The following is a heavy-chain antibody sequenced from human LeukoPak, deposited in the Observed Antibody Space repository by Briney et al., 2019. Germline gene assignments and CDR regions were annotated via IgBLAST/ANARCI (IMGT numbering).Heavy chain of an antibody. D-gene: IGHD5-18*01. V-gene: IGHV3-9*01. J-gene: IGHJ6*02. CDR3: AKAANGYSYGPLYYGMDV. Sequence: GGSLRLSCAASGFTFDDYAMHWVRQAPGKGLEWVSGISWNSSSIGYADSVKGRFTISRDNAKNSLYLQMNSLRAEDTALYYCAKAANGYSYGPLYYGMDVWGQGTTVTVSS. CDR1: GFTFDDYA. CDR2: ISWNSSSI.